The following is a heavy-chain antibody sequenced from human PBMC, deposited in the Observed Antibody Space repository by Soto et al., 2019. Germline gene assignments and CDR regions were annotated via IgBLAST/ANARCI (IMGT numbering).Heavy chain of an antibody. V-gene: IGHV4-31*03. J-gene: IGHJ4*02. CDR3: ARDLVSRGIGAFDS. CDR1: GVSLSSAGNY. D-gene: IGHD3-10*01. Sequence: SETLSLTCTVSGVSLSSAGNYWTWIRQHPGKGLEWIGDIHNSGSAHYNPSLKSRLTISIDTSNNQLSLRLSSVTAADTAVYYCARDLVSRGIGAFDSWGQGTLVTV. CDR2: IHNSGSA.